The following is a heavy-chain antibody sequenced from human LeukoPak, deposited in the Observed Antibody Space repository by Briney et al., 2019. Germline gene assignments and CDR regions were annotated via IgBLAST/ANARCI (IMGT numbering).Heavy chain of an antibody. CDR1: GFTFSSYA. J-gene: IGHJ5*02. V-gene: IGHV3-23*01. Sequence: PGGSLRLSCAASGFTFSSYAMSWVRQAPGKGLEWVSAISDSGGSTHYADSVKGRFTISGDNSKNTLYLQMNSLRAEDTAVYYCAKFTAAAPWGWFDPWGQGTLVTVSS. CDR2: ISDSGGST. D-gene: IGHD6-13*01. CDR3: AKFTAAAPWGWFDP.